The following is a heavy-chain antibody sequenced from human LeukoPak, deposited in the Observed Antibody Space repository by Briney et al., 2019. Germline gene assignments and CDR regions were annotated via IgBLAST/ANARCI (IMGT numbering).Heavy chain of an antibody. Sequence: PGGSLRLSCAASGFTVSSSYMTWVRQAPGEGLEWVSVIYSGGSTHYAGSVKGRFTISRDNSKNTVYLQMNSLRAEDTAVYHCARAPYSSSWYFDYWGQGTLVTVSS. CDR2: IYSGGST. J-gene: IGHJ4*02. CDR3: ARAPYSSSWYFDY. CDR1: GFTVSSSY. D-gene: IGHD6-13*01. V-gene: IGHV3-66*01.